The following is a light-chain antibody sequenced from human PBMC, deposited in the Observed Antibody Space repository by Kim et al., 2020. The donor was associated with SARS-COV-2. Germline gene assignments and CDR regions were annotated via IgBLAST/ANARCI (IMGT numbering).Light chain of an antibody. J-gene: IGKJ2*01. CDR2: DAF. CDR3: QQRSNWYT. V-gene: IGKV3-11*01. CDR1: QSIGSS. Sequence: PGESATLSCRTSQSIGSSLAWYQHKPGQAPRLLIYDAFNRATGIPARFSGSGSGTDFTLTISSLEPEDFAVYYCQQRSNWYTFCQGTKLEI.